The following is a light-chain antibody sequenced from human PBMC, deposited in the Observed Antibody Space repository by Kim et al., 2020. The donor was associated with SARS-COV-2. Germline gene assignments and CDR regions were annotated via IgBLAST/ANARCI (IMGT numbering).Light chain of an antibody. V-gene: IGKV1-5*01. Sequence: DIQMTQSPSTLFASVGDRVTITCRASQSISSWLAWYQQKPGKAPKLLIYDASSLESGVPSRFSGSGSGTEFTLTISSLQPDDFATYYCQQYNRYSPTFGQGTKLEI. CDR1: QSISSW. J-gene: IGKJ2*01. CDR2: DAS. CDR3: QQYNRYSPT.